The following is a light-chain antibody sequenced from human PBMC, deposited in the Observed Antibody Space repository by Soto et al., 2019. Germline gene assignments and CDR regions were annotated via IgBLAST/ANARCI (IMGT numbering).Light chain of an antibody. CDR3: QHYNNWPPDRT. J-gene: IGKJ1*01. V-gene: IGKV3-15*01. CDR1: QSVSSN. Sequence: EIVMTQSPATLSVSPGERATLSCRASQSVSSNLAWYQQKPGQAPRLLIYGASTRDTGIPARFSGSGSGPEFTLTVSSRQSDYFAISFCQHYNNWPPDRTFGQGTKVEIK. CDR2: GAS.